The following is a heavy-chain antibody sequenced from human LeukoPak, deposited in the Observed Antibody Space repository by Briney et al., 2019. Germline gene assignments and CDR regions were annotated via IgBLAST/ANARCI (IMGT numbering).Heavy chain of an antibody. D-gene: IGHD2-2*01. Sequence: PSETLSHTCAVYGGSFSGYYWSWIRQPPGKGLEWIGEINHSGSTNYNPSLKSRVTISVDTSKNQFSLKLSSVTAADTAVYYCASHVQYCSSTSCYVWFDPWGQGTLVTVSS. CDR3: ASHVQYCSSTSCYVWFDP. V-gene: IGHV4-34*01. CDR2: INHSGST. J-gene: IGHJ5*02. CDR1: GGSFSGYY.